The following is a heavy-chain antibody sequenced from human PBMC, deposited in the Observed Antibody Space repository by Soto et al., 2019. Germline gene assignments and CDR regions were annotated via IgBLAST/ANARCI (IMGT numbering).Heavy chain of an antibody. V-gene: IGHV3-21*06. D-gene: IGHD3-10*01. CDR1: DSTSVSIP. CDR3: ARVGAYFGEFDYFDY. Sequence: GGSLDYPVQPLDSTSVSIPLTGSARLQGGGLEWVSSISRLSDRIYYGDSVEGRFTISRGNAANSVYLQMDSLRAEDTAVYYCARVGAYFGEFDYFDYWGQGTPVTVYS. CDR2: ISRLSDRI. J-gene: IGHJ4*02.